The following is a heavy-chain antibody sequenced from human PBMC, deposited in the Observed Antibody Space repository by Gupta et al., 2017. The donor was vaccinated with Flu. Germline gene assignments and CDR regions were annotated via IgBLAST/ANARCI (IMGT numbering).Heavy chain of an antibody. CDR1: AYTFTGYY. V-gene: IGHV1-2*02. Sequence: NPGASVKVSCKASAYTFTGYYMHWVRQAPGQGREWMGWINPNSGGTNYAQKFQGRVTMTRDTSISTAYTERSRLRSDDTAVYNCAGGQGWELLWGWFDPWGQGTLVTVSS. D-gene: IGHD1-26*01. J-gene: IGHJ5*02. CDR3: AGGQGWELLWGWFDP. CDR2: INPNSGGT.